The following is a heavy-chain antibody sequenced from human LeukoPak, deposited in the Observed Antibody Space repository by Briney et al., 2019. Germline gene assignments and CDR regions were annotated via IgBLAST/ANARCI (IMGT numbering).Heavy chain of an antibody. D-gene: IGHD6-6*01. J-gene: IGHJ6*03. Sequence: SSETLSLTCTVSGGSINYYYWSWIRQSPGKGLEWIGYIYYTGRTKYNPSLQSRVTISVDTSKNQFSLKLSSVTAADTAVYYCARDQYSSSPYYYYYMDVWGKGTTVTVSS. CDR3: ARDQYSSSPYYYYYMDV. CDR2: IYYTGRT. V-gene: IGHV4-59*12. CDR1: GGSINYYY.